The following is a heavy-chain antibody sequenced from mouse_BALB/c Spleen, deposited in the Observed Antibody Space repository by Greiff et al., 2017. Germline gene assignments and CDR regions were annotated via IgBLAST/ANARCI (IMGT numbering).Heavy chain of an antibody. V-gene: IGHV2-4-1*01. CDR2: IWSGGST. J-gene: IGHJ4*01. D-gene: IGHD1-1*01. CDR1: GFSLTSYG. CDR3: ARNPPYYYGRYYYAMDY. Sequence: VKLQESGPGLVQPSQSLSITCTVSGFSLTSYGVHWVRQSPGKGLEWLGVIWSGGSTDYNAAFISRLSISKDNSKSQVFFKMNSLQADDTAIYYCARNPPYYYGRYYYAMDYWGQGTSVTVSS.